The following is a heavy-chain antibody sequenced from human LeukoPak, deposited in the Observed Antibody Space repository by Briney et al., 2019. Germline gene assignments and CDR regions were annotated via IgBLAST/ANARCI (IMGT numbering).Heavy chain of an antibody. Sequence: GGSLRLSCAASGFTFSTYSMNWVRQAPGKGLEWVSYISSSSSAIYYADSVKGRFAISRDNAKNSLYLQMNSLRAEDTAVYYCARGSTYYDSSGQVPFDYWGQGTLVTVSS. CDR1: GFTFSTYS. CDR3: ARGSTYYDSSGQVPFDY. D-gene: IGHD3-22*01. V-gene: IGHV3-48*01. CDR2: ISSSSSAI. J-gene: IGHJ4*02.